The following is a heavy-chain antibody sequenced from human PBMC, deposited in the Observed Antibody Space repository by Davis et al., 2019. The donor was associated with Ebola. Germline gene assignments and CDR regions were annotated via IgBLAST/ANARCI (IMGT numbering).Heavy chain of an antibody. CDR1: GFTFSTYS. CDR3: VKTRSNWWNDALEI. J-gene: IGHJ3*02. CDR2: ISTGTIYK. D-gene: IGHD2-8*02. V-gene: IGHV3-21*01. Sequence: GESLKISCAASGFTFSTYSMNWVRQAPGKGLEWVSSISTGTIYKHYADSVKGRFTISRDDAKNSLFLQMNSLRPEDTAVYYCVKTRSNWWNDALEIWGRGTMVIVSS.